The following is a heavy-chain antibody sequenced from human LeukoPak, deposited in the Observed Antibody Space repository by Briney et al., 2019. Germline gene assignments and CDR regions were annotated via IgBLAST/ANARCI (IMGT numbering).Heavy chain of an antibody. Sequence: GGSLRLSCVASGFSFSNYWMYWGRQAPGKGLVWVSRINSDGSYTDYADSAKGRFTISRDNAKDTLYLQMNSLRADDTAVYYCARADDWQSGGAWGQGTLVTVSS. CDR3: ARADDWQSGGA. D-gene: IGHD3-9*01. V-gene: IGHV3-74*01. CDR2: INSDGSYT. J-gene: IGHJ5*02. CDR1: GFSFSNYW.